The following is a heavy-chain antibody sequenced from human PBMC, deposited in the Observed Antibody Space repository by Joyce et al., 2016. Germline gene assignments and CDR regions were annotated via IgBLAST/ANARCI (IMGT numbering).Heavy chain of an antibody. D-gene: IGHD3-22*01. J-gene: IGHJ4*02. Sequence: EVQLVESGGGLVKPGGSLRLSCAASGFTFSSYSMNWVRQAPGKGLEWVSSISSSRSYIKYADSVKGRFTISRDNAKNSLYLQMNSLRAEDTAVYYCAREGYYDSSGYYSEGDFDYWGQGTLVTVSS. V-gene: IGHV3-21*01. CDR1: GFTFSSYS. CDR2: ISSSRSYI. CDR3: AREGYYDSSGYYSEGDFDY.